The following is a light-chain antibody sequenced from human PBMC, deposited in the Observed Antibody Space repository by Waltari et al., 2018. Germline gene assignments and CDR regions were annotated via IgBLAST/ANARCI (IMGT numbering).Light chain of an antibody. Sequence: QSALTQPPSASGSPGQAVTISCTGSSGDVGYYDFVSWYQQHPGKVPRLLIFEVTRRASGVPVRFSGSESETTPSLTVSELQHEDEAEYYCTSCAASGDLVFGGGTKLTVL. V-gene: IGLV2-8*01. CDR2: EVT. CDR1: SGDVGYYDF. J-gene: IGLJ3*02. CDR3: TSCAASGDLV.